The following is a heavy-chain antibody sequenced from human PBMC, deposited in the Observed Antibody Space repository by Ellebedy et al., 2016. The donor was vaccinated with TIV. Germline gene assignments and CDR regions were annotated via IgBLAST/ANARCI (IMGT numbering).Heavy chain of an antibody. CDR3: ARRASYGDYAVQVNPWFDP. CDR2: IYQDGSFR. CDR1: GFSFRSYW. J-gene: IGHJ5*02. V-gene: IGHV3-7*01. D-gene: IGHD4-17*01. Sequence: GESLKISCAASGFSFRSYWMSWVRQAPGKGLEWVANIYQDGSFRYYVDSVKGRFTISRDNAKNSLFLQMNSLRVEDTAVYYCARRASYGDYAVQVNPWFDPWGQGTLVTVSS.